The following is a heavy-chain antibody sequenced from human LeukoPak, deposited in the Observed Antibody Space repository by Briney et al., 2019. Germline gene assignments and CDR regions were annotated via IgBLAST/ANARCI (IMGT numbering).Heavy chain of an antibody. J-gene: IGHJ4*02. CDR1: GFTFSSYG. Sequence: PGGSLRLSCAASGFTFSSYGMHWVRQAPGKGPEWVAFIRYDGSNKYYGDFVEGRFTISRDNSKSTLYLQMSSLRAEDTAVYYCANTIWNDERAFGYWGQGTLVTVSS. CDR2: IRYDGSNK. CDR3: ANTIWNDERAFGY. D-gene: IGHD1-1*01. V-gene: IGHV3-30*02.